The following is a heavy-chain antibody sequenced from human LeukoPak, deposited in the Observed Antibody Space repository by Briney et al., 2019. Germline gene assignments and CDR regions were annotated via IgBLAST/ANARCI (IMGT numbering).Heavy chain of an antibody. CDR3: ARMFGELLNYMDV. CDR2: IGGRGDTT. Sequence: GAPLRLSCTASGTTPSTYAMNWVRKVPGKGLEYVSAIGGRGDTTYYANSVKGRFTMSKDTSKDTLYLQMSSLRSEDMAVYYCARMFGELLNYMDVWGKGTTVTVSS. V-gene: IGHV3-64*01. J-gene: IGHJ6*03. CDR1: GTTPSTYA. D-gene: IGHD3-10*02.